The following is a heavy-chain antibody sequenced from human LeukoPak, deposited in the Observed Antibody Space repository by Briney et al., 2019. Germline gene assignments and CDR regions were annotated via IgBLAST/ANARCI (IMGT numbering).Heavy chain of an antibody. CDR2: MTNSRSY. V-gene: IGHV3-21*01. CDR3: ARDRGGGTQSPFYS. J-gene: IGHJ4*02. D-gene: IGHD2-15*01. Sequence: GGSLRLSCTVSGFTLSTYSLNWVRRAPGKGLEWVSLMTNSRSYYADSVKGRFTISRDNAKNSLDLVMSSLRVDDTAVYYCARDRGGGTQSPFYSWGQGTVVTVAS. CDR1: GFTLSTYS.